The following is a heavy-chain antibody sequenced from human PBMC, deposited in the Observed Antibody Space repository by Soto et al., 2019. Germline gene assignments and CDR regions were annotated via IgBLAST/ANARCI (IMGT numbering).Heavy chain of an antibody. CDR1: GGTFSIYA. Sequence: QVQLVQSGAEVKKPGSSVKVSCKASGGTFSIYALSWVRQAPGQGLEWMGGIIPIFGTANYAQKFQGRVTITADESTSTAYMELSRLRSEDTAVSYCASEGVRDSSTWIFDYWGQGTLVTVSS. CDR2: IIPIFGTA. CDR3: ASEGVRDSSTWIFDY. J-gene: IGHJ4*02. V-gene: IGHV1-69*12. D-gene: IGHD6-13*01.